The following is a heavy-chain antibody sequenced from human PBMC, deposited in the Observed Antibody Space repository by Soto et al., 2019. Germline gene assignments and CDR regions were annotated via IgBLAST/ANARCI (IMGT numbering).Heavy chain of an antibody. D-gene: IGHD3-9*01. Sequence: GWSLRLSCTASGFTFTSYGMGWVRQAPGKGLQWVSTIRGDGGQTHYTDSVKGRFSISRDNSKNTVYLQMDSLRAEDTAMYFCARDVGLDSDDFFAYWGQGTQVTVSS. CDR3: ARDVGLDSDDFFAY. CDR1: GFTFTSYG. CDR2: IRGDGGQT. J-gene: IGHJ4*02. V-gene: IGHV3-23*01.